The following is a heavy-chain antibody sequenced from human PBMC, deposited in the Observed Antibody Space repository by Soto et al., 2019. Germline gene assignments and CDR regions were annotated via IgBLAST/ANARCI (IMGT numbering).Heavy chain of an antibody. J-gene: IGHJ4*02. CDR2: IDPSDSYT. Sequence: GKGLEWMGRIDPSDSYTNYSPSFQGHVTISADKTITTAYLQWSSLKASDTAMYYCARRRYTTGWYDDFDYWGQGTLVTVSS. D-gene: IGHD6-13*01. V-gene: IGHV5-10-1*01. CDR3: ARRRYTTGWYDDFDY.